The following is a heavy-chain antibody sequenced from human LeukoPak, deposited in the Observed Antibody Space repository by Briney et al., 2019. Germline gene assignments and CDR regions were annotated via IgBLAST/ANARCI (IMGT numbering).Heavy chain of an antibody. Sequence: GGSLRLSCAASGFTFSSFYMSWVRQAPGKGLEWVANIKGDGSEKYYVDSVKGRFTISRDNAKNSLYLQMNSLRAEDTAVYYCAKSQSGSIAALAYCGGDCYSFDYWGQGTLVTVSS. D-gene: IGHD2-21*02. CDR2: IKGDGSEK. CDR1: GFTFSSFY. V-gene: IGHV3-7*05. J-gene: IGHJ4*02. CDR3: AKSQSGSIAALAYCGGDCYSFDY.